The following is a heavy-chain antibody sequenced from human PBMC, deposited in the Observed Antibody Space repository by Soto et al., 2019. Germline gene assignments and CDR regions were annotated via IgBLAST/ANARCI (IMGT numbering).Heavy chain of an antibody. CDR3: AKSNELARLRRPSDY. J-gene: IGHJ4*02. CDR2: IRFDGTST. D-gene: IGHD1-1*01. V-gene: IGHV3-30*02. CDR1: GLLFSGYA. Sequence: VGSLRLSCAVPGLLFSGYAMHWVRQAPGKGLEWVAIIRFDGTSTDYADSVKGRFTISRDNSKNTLYLQMNSLSAEDTAVYYCAKSNELARLRRPSDYWGQGTLVTVSS.